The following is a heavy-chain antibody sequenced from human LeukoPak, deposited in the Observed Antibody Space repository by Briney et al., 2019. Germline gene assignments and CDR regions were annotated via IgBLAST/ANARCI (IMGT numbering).Heavy chain of an antibody. Sequence: GGSLRLSCAASGFIFSSYAMHWVRQAPGKGLEWVAVISYDGSNKHYADSVNGRFTISRDNAKNTLYLQMNSLRAEDMAVYFCVRDGQGSTPLDYWGQGALVTVSS. V-gene: IGHV3-30-3*01. D-gene: IGHD2-15*01. CDR2: ISYDGSNK. CDR1: GFIFSSYA. CDR3: VRDGQGSTPLDY. J-gene: IGHJ4*02.